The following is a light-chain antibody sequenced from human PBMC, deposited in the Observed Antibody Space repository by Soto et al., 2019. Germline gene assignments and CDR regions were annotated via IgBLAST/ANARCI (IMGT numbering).Light chain of an antibody. Sequence: EIVMTQSPVTLSVSRGERAALSCRASQSISTNLAWYQQKPGQAPRLLIYSASSRATGLPARFSGSGSGTDFTLTISSLQPEDFAVYYCQQYNTWPNTFGQGTKVDSK. CDR2: SAS. CDR1: QSISTN. CDR3: QQYNTWPNT. V-gene: IGKV3-15*01. J-gene: IGKJ2*01.